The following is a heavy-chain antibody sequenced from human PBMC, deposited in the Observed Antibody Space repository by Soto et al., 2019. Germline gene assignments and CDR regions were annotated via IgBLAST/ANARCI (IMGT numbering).Heavy chain of an antibody. CDR2: IWYDGSNK. D-gene: IGHD6-13*01. J-gene: IGHJ4*02. CDR1: GFTFSSYG. V-gene: IGHV3-33*01. Sequence: GGSLRLSCAASGFTFSSYGMHWVRRAPGKGLEWVAVIWYDGSNKYYADSVKGRFTISRDNSKKTVYLQMNSLRAEDTAVYCCARDHIALDYWGQGTQVTVSS. CDR3: ARDHIALDY.